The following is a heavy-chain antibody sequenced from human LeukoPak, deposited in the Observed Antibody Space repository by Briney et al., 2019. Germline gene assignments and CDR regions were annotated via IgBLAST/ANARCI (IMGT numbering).Heavy chain of an antibody. CDR1: GFTFSDYY. V-gene: IGHV3-11*01. Sequence: GGSLRLSCAASGFTFSDYYMSWLRQAPGKGLEGVSSISSSGSTIYYADSVKRLFTISRDNAKNSLYLQMNSLRAEDTAVYYCARDLTGTGDYWGQGTLVTVSS. D-gene: IGHD1-1*01. J-gene: IGHJ4*02. CDR3: ARDLTGTGDY. CDR2: ISSSGSTI.